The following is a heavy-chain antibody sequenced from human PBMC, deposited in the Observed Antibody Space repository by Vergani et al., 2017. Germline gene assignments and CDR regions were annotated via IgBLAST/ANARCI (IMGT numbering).Heavy chain of an antibody. J-gene: IGHJ4*02. D-gene: IGHD6-19*01. CDR1: GYSLSSGYY. CDR3: ARVNFVGYSSGWAYFDY. CDR2: IYHSGST. V-gene: IGHV4-38-2*02. Sequence: QVQLQESGPGLVKPSETLSLTCTVSGYSLSSGYYWGWIRQPPGKGLEWIGSIYHSGSTYYNPSLKSRVTISVDTPKNQFSLKLSSVTAADTAVYYCARVNFVGYSSGWAYFDYWGQGTLVTVSS.